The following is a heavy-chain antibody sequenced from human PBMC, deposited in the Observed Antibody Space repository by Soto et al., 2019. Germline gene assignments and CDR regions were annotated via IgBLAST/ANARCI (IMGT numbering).Heavy chain of an antibody. D-gene: IGHD3-9*01. CDR2: ISSSGSTI. Sequence: LRLSCEDSGFNLRDYYMSWIRQAPGKGLEWVSYISSSGSTIYYADSVKGRFTISRDNAKNSLYLQMNSLRAEDTAVYYCARERGDKTGTFDYWGQGTMVTVSS. CDR3: ARERGDKTGTFDY. V-gene: IGHV3-11*01. CDR1: GFNLRDYY. J-gene: IGHJ4*02.